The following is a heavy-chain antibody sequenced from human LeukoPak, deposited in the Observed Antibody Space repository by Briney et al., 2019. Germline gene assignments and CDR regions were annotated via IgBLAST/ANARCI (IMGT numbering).Heavy chain of an antibody. V-gene: IGHV1-2*02. CDR3: ARCVKAVSGWAFDY. D-gene: IGHD6-19*01. CDR1: GYTFTGYY. Sequence: GASVKVSCKASGYTFTGYYMHWVRQAPGQGLEWMGWINPNSGGTNYAQKFQGRVTMTRDTSISTAYMELSRLRSDDTAVYYCARCVKAVSGWAFDYWGQGTLVTVSS. CDR2: INPNSGGT. J-gene: IGHJ4*02.